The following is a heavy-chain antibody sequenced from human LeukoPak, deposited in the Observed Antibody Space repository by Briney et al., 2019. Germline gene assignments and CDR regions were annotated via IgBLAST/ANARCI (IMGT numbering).Heavy chain of an antibody. CDR3: ARVPYCSSTSCYLFDY. Sequence: SETLSLTCTVSDYSISSGYYWAWIRQPPGKGLEWIGYIYYSGSTNYNPSLKSRVTISVDTSKNQFSLKLSSVTAADTAVYYCARVPYCSSTSCYLFDYWGQGTLVTVSS. CDR2: IYYSGST. J-gene: IGHJ4*02. CDR1: DYSISSGYY. V-gene: IGHV4-61*01. D-gene: IGHD2-2*01.